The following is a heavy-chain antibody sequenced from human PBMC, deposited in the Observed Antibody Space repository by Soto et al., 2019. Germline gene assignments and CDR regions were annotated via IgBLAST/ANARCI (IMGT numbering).Heavy chain of an antibody. CDR3: GAQAYFAKGYHFET. J-gene: IGHJ4*02. CDR1: GASISSSSSY. Sequence: QLQLQESGPGLVKASETLSLTCAVSGASISSSSSYWGWIRQPPGKGLEWIGNIYYIGNTYYNPSLKSRVAISIDSSKTRFSLKLNAVTTADTAVYYCGAQAYFAKGYHFETLGQGTLVTVSS. D-gene: IGHD1-1*01. CDR2: IYYIGNT. V-gene: IGHV4-39*02.